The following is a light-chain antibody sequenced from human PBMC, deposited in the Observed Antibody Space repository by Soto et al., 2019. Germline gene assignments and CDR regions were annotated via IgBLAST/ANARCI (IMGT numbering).Light chain of an antibody. Sequence: SVLTQPRSVSGSPGQSVTISCTGNNSDVGGYNYVSWYQQHPGKAPKLMIYDVSKRPSGVPDRFSGSKSGNTASLTISGLQAEDEADYYCCSYAGSYTYYVFGTGTKVTVL. CDR1: NSDVGGYNY. CDR2: DVS. V-gene: IGLV2-11*01. J-gene: IGLJ1*01. CDR3: CSYAGSYTYYV.